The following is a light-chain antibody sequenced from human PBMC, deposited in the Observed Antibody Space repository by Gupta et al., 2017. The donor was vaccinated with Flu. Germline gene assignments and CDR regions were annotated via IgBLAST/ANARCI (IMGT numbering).Light chain of an antibody. CDR3: QQYNSYSYT. V-gene: IGKV1-5*03. J-gene: IGKJ2*01. CDR1: QSISTR. Sequence: PSTPSASVGDRVTITSRASQSISTRLAWYQQKPGTAPKVLIYKASSLESGVPSRFSGSGSGTEFTLTISSLQPDDFATYYCQQYNSYSYTFGQGTKLEIK. CDR2: KAS.